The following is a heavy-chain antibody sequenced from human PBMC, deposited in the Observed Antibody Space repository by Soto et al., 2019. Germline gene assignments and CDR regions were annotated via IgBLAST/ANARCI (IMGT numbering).Heavy chain of an antibody. D-gene: IGHD6-6*01. Sequence: ASVKVSCKASGYAFNSYYMHWVRQAPGQGLEWMGIINPSGGSTSYAQKFQGRVTMTRDTSTSTVYMELSSLRSEDTAVYYCARGRIAARPYSDYWGQGTLVTVSA. CDR1: GYAFNSYY. V-gene: IGHV1-46*02. J-gene: IGHJ4*02. CDR2: INPSGGST. CDR3: ARGRIAARPYSDY.